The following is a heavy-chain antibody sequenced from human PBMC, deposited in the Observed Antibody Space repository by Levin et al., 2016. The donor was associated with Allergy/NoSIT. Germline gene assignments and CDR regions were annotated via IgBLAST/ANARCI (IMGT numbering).Heavy chain of an antibody. CDR2: INTNTGHP. CDR3: ARETIAGYDY. Sequence: WVRQAPGQGLEWMGWINTNTGHPTYAQGFTGRFVFSLDTSVNTAYLQISGLRAEDTAVYYCARETIAGYDYWGPGILVTVSS. J-gene: IGHJ4*02. D-gene: IGHD2/OR15-2a*01. V-gene: IGHV7-4-1*02.